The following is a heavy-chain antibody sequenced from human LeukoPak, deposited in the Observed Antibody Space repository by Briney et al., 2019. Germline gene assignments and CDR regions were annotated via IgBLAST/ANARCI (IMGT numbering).Heavy chain of an antibody. CDR2: INPRGST. CDR3: AREPGYCSGGSCYGGWFDP. J-gene: IGHJ5*02. Sequence: SSETLSLTCAVYGGSLSGHYWSWFRQPPGKGLEWIGEINPRGSTIYNPSLKSRVTISVDTSKNQFSLNLSSVTAADTAVYYCAREPGYCSGGSCYGGWFDPWGQGTLVTVSS. V-gene: IGHV4-34*01. CDR1: GGSLSGHY. D-gene: IGHD2-15*01.